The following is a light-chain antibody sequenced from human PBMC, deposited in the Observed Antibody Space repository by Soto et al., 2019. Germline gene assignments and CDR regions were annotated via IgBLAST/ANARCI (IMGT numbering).Light chain of an antibody. CDR3: TSYIHRRTLVV. CDR2: GVT. V-gene: IGLV2-14*01. J-gene: IGLJ2*01. CDR1: SIDVGGYNY. Sequence: QSALTQPASGSGSPGQSITISCTGTSIDVGGYNYVSWYQQHPGKAPKLMIYGVTNRPSGVSNRFSGSKSGNTASLTISGLQPEDEADYYCTSYIHRRTLVVFGGGTKLTVL.